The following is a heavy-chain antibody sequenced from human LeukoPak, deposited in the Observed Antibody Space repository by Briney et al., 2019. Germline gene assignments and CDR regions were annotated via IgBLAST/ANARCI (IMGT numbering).Heavy chain of an antibody. J-gene: IGHJ6*03. CDR2: ISYDGSNK. CDR3: AKAASPGGNHYYYMDV. V-gene: IGHV3-30*04. D-gene: IGHD3-16*01. Sequence: GGSLRLSCAASGFTFNSYAMHWVRQAPGKGLEWVALISYDGSNKYYADSVKGRFTISRDNSKNTLYLQMSSLRAEDTAVYYCAKAASPGGNHYYYMDVWGKGTTVTISS. CDR1: GFTFNSYA.